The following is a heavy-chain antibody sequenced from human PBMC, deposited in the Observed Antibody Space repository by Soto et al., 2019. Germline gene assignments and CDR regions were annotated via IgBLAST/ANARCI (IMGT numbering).Heavy chain of an antibody. CDR2: IYYSGST. CDR3: ARAVDTAMAHPATFDY. Sequence: SETLSLTCTVSGGSISSYYWSWIRQPPGKGLEWIGYIYYSGSTNYNPSLKSRVTISVDTSKNQFSLKLSSVTAADTAVYYCARAVDTAMAHPATFDYWGQGTLVTVSS. V-gene: IGHV4-59*08. J-gene: IGHJ4*02. D-gene: IGHD5-18*01. CDR1: GGSISSYY.